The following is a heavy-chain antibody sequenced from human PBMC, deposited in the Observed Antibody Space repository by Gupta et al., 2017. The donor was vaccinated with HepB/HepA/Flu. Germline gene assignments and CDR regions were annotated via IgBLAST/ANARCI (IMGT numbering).Heavy chain of an antibody. CDR2: ISGRSDRI. J-gene: IGHJ2*01. D-gene: IGHD5-24*01. V-gene: IGHV3-23*01. CDR1: GFSFSSYV. CDR3: AKEHGGEGSNYDWYFDF. Sequence: EVQLLVSGVGLVQPGGSLRLSCAASGFSFSSYVMRLGRQAPGKGLEWVAVISGRSDRIYYGDSVKGRFTISRDNSKNTVYLQMNNLRAEDTAVYYCAKEHGGEGSNYDWYFDFWGRGTLVTVSS.